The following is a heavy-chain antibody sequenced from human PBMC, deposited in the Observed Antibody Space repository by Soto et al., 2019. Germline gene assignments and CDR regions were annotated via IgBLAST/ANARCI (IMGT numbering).Heavy chain of an antibody. V-gene: IGHV3-23*01. CDR2: ISANGADT. J-gene: IGHJ3*01. CDR3: AKDRWYLRDAFGL. CDR1: GFTFNSDA. Sequence: EVQLLESGGGLVQPGGSLRLSCAASGFTFNSDAMSWVRQAPGKGLEWVSGISANGADTYYADSVKGRFTISRDNSKITLYLQMHNLGVEDTAIYYCAKDRWYLRDAFGLWGQGTKVIVSS. D-gene: IGHD2-15*01.